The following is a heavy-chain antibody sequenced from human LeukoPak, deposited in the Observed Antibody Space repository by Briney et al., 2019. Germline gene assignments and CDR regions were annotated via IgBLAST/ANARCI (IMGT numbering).Heavy chain of an antibody. V-gene: IGHV3-30*09. D-gene: IGHD6-19*01. CDR2: ISYHSRHK. CDR3: AKVLPQYTSGWPGPDY. J-gene: IGHJ4*02. Sequence: PGGSLRLSCAVCGYTFSDDYMRGFRRPPPKGREWVAVISYHSRHKYYADSVKGRFAISRDNSKNKLYLQMNSLRAEDTAVYYCAKVLPQYTSGWPGPDYWGQGTLVTVSS. CDR1: GYTFSDDY.